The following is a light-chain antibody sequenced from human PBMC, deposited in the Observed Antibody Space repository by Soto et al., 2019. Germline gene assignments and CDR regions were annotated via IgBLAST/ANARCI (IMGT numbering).Light chain of an antibody. CDR2: DAS. J-gene: IGKJ1*01. CDR3: QQYNNWPWT. Sequence: DIQMTQSPSSVSASVGDRVTITCRASQSISSWLAWYQQKPGKAPKLLIYDASSLESGVPSRFSGSGSGTEFTLTISSLQSEDFAVYYCQQYNNWPWTFGQGTKVDIK. V-gene: IGKV1-5*01. CDR1: QSISSW.